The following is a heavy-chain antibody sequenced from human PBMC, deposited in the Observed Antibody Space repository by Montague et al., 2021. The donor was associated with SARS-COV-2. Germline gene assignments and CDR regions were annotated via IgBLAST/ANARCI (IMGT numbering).Heavy chain of an antibody. Sequence: PALVKPTQTLTLTCTFSGFSLGTSGMCVSWIRQPPGKALEWLAVXDWDDDKSYSTSLKTRLTISKDTSKNQVVLTMTNMDPVDTATYYCARMPDQVWLDYWGQGILVTVSS. D-gene: IGHD5-18*01. V-gene: IGHV2-70*01. J-gene: IGHJ4*02. CDR3: ARMPDQVWLDY. CDR2: XDWDDDK. CDR1: GFSLGTSGMC.